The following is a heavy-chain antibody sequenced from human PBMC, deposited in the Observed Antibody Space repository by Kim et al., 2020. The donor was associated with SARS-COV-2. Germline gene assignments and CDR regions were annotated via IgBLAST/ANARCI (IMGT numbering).Heavy chain of an antibody. V-gene: IGHV4-59*01. D-gene: IGHD6-19*01. Sequence: SETLSLTCSVSGGSITSDYWTWIRHLPGSGLQWIGYIAFDGRTEYNPSVRSRVAMLVDPSKTHFSLTLSSVTAADTAVYFCARLPDIIGLPFDSWGQGILVTVSS. CDR2: IAFDGRT. CDR3: ARLPDIIGLPFDS. CDR1: GGSITSDY. J-gene: IGHJ4*02.